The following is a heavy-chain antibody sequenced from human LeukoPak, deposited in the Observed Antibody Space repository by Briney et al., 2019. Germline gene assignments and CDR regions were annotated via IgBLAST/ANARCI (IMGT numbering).Heavy chain of an antibody. CDR3: ARIGDSSGMDV. CDR2: IYYSGST. CDR1: GYSISSDNW. Sequence: SDTLSLTCAVSGYSISSDNWWGWIRQPPGKGLEWIGYIYYSGSTYYNPSLKSRVTMSVDTSKNQFSLKLKSVTAVDTAVYYCARIGDSSGMDVWGQGTTVTVSS. V-gene: IGHV4-28*01. J-gene: IGHJ6*02. D-gene: IGHD3-3*01.